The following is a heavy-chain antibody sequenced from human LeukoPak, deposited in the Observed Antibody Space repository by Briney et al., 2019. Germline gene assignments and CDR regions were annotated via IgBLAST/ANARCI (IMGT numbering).Heavy chain of an antibody. V-gene: IGHV1-18*01. J-gene: IGHJ4*02. CDR1: GYTFTSYG. D-gene: IGHD3-10*01. CDR3: ARLWFGELFLDY. CDR2: ISAYNGNT. Sequence: ASVKVSCKASGYTFTSYGISWVRQAPGQGLKWMGWISAYNGNTNYAQKLQGRVTMTTDTSTSTAYMELRSLRSDDTAVYYCARLWFGELFLDYWGQGTLVTVSS.